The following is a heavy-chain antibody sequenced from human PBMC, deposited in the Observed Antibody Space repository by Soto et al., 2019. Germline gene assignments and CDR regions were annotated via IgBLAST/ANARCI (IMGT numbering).Heavy chain of an antibody. Sequence: QLHLVQSGAVVKKPGASVTVSCSASGYPVTAYYMHWVRQAPGRGLEWMGGINPATGAAKYTQTFRGGVPMTGDTPTGTVFRELGGRKSEDTAVFYWARGGGVGVAGSAAFDMWGQGTLVTVSS. D-gene: IGHD3-3*01. CDR1: GYPVTAYY. V-gene: IGHV1-2*02. CDR3: ARGGGVGVAGSAAFDM. J-gene: IGHJ3*02. CDR2: INPATGAA.